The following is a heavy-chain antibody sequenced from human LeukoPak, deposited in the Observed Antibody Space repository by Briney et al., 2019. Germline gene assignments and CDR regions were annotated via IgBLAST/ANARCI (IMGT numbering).Heavy chain of an antibody. J-gene: IGHJ5*02. CDR1: GFTLSSCA. D-gene: IGHD2/OR15-2a*01. Sequence: GGSLRLSCVASGFTLSSCAMSWVRQAPGKGLEWVSAISVNGIDTEYADSVKGRFTISRDTSKNTLYLQMNSLRAEDTAVYYCAKCSRTCYLTWFDPWGQGTLVTVSS. CDR2: ISVNGIDT. CDR3: AKCSRTCYLTWFDP. V-gene: IGHV3-23*01.